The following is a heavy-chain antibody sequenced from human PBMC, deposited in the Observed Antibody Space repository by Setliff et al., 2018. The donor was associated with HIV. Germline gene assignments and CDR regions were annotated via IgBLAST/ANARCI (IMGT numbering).Heavy chain of an antibody. D-gene: IGHD3-10*01. V-gene: IGHV4-34*01. CDR3: ARSGYISGTHYNFRRNWFDP. CDR2: VNQDGTT. Sequence: PSETLSLTCAIYGGSFSGYYWSWIRQAPGKGLEWVAEVNQDGTTNYNPSLRSRVAMSADKSKNQFSLRLSSATAADTAIDYCARSGYISGTHYNFRRNWFDPWSQGSLVTVSS. J-gene: IGHJ5*02. CDR1: GGSFSGYY.